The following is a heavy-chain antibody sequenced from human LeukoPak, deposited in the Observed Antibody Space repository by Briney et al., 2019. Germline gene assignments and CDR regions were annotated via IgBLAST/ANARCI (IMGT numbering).Heavy chain of an antibody. V-gene: IGHV3-43*01. Sequence: GGSLRLSCAASGFTFDDYTMHWVRQAPGKGLEWVSLISWDGGSTYYADSVKGRFTISRDNAKNSLYLQMNSLRAEDTALYYCAKDLSDILTGYYSPGAFDIWGQGTMVTVSS. D-gene: IGHD3-9*01. CDR1: GFTFDDYT. J-gene: IGHJ3*02. CDR3: AKDLSDILTGYYSPGAFDI. CDR2: ISWDGGST.